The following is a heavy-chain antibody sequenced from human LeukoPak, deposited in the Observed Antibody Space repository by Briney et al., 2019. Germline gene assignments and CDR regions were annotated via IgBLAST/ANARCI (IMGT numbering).Heavy chain of an antibody. V-gene: IGHV1-18*01. Sequence: ASEKVSCKASGYTFTSYGISWVRQAPGQGLEWVGWICAYNGNTKYAQKPQGRVTITTDKSTTTTYMSLRSLRSDDTAVYYCACITGDTSRLWYYFDYWGQGTLVTVSS. CDR3: ACITGDTSRLWYYFDY. J-gene: IGHJ4*02. D-gene: IGHD1-20*01. CDR1: GYTFTSYG. CDR2: ICAYNGNT.